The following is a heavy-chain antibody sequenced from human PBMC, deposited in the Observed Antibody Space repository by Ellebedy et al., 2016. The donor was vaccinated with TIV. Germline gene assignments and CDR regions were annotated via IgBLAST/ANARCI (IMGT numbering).Heavy chain of an antibody. J-gene: IGHJ4*02. V-gene: IGHV4-39*01. D-gene: IGHD3-22*01. CDR1: GDSISSRSYY. Sequence: MPGGSLRLSCTVSGDSISSRSYYWGWIRQPPGKGPEWIGSIYYSGSTYYSPSLKSRVTISVDTSKNQFSLKLYSVTAADTAVYYCARHDSLPRPLDYWGQGTLVTVSS. CDR3: ARHDSLPRPLDY. CDR2: IYYSGST.